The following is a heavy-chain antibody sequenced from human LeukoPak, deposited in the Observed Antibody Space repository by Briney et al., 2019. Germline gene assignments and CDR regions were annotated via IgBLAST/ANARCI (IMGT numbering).Heavy chain of an antibody. J-gene: IGHJ4*02. CDR3: ARGRTTGTTADY. D-gene: IGHD1-1*01. Sequence: SETLSLTCAVYGGSFSGYYWSWIRQPPGKGLEWIGEINHSGSTNCNPSLKSRVTISVDTSKNQFSLKLSSVTAADTAVYYCARGRTTGTTADYWGQGTLVTVSS. CDR1: GGSFSGYY. CDR2: INHSGST. V-gene: IGHV4-34*01.